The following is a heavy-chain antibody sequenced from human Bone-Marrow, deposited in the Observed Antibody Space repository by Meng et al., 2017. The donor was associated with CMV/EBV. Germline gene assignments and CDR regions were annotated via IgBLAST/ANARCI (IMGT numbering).Heavy chain of an antibody. CDR1: GGTFSSYA. Sequence: SVKVSCKASGGTFSSYAISWVRQAPGQGLEWMGRILPVLDITNYAQKFQGRVTITTDESTSTAYMELSSLRSGDTAVYYCARGSLGHSTGTIPWGWFDPWGQGTLVTFSS. CDR3: ARGSLGHSTGTIPWGWFDP. V-gene: IGHV1-69*04. D-gene: IGHD1-7*01. CDR2: ILPVLDIT. J-gene: IGHJ5*02.